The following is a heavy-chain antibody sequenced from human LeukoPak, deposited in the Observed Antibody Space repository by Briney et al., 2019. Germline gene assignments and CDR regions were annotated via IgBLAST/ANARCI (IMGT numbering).Heavy chain of an antibody. D-gene: IGHD7-27*01. CDR3: ARDRSGDAYYFDY. Sequence: SETLSLTCAVSGGSISSSNWWSWVRQPPGKGLEWIGEIYHSGSTNYNPSLKSRVTISVDKSKNQFSLKLSSVTAADTAVYYCARDRSGDAYYFDYWGQGTLVTVSS. J-gene: IGHJ4*02. CDR1: GGSISSSNW. CDR2: IYHSGST. V-gene: IGHV4-4*02.